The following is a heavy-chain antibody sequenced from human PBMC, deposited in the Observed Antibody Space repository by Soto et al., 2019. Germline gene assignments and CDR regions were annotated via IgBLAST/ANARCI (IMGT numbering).Heavy chain of an antibody. Sequence: QVQLVQSGAEVKKPGSSVKVSCKASGGTFSSYAISWVRQAPGQGLEWMGGIIPIFGTANYAQKFQGRVTNTADKSTCPTYMGLDSLRSGDTAVYYGGRGGGGYYYDSSGYIDYDYWGQGTLVTVSS. CDR2: IIPIFGTA. J-gene: IGHJ4*02. V-gene: IGHV1-69*06. CDR3: GRGGGGYYYDSSGYIDYDY. D-gene: IGHD3-22*01. CDR1: GGTFSSYA.